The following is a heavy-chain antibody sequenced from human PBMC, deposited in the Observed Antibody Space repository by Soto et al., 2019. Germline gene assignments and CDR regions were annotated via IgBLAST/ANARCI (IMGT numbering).Heavy chain of an antibody. V-gene: IGHV4-31*03. CDR2: IYYSGST. Sequence: QVQLQESGPGLVKPSQTLSLTCTVSGGSISSGGYYWSWIRQHPGKGLEWIGYIYYSGSTYYNPXXKSRVTISVDXXKXQXXLKLSSVTAADTAVYYCAREDGSGAGDYYYYGMDVWGQGTTVTVSS. CDR3: AREDGSGAGDYYYYGMDV. J-gene: IGHJ6*02. D-gene: IGHD3-10*01. CDR1: GGSISSGGYY.